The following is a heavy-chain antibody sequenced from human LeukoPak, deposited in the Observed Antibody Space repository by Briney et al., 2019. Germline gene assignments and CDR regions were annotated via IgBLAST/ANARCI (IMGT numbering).Heavy chain of an antibody. V-gene: IGHV5-51*01. CDR2: IYPGDSDT. CDR3: ARTPDYGGNSLRPDY. D-gene: IGHD4-23*01. Sequence: GESLKISCKGSGYSFTSYWIGWVRQMPGKGLEWMGIIYPGDSDTRYSPSFQGQVTISADKSISTAYLQWSSLKASDTAMYYCARTPDYGGNSLRPDYWGQGTLVTVSS. CDR1: GYSFTSYW. J-gene: IGHJ4*02.